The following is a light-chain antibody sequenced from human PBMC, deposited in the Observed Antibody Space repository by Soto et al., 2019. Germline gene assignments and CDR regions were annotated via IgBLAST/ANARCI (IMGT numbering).Light chain of an antibody. V-gene: IGKV4-1*01. Sequence: DIVMTQSPDSLAVSLGERATINCRSSQSLLYSSNNENYIAWYQQKPGQPPKLLIYWASTRDSGVPERFNGSGSETDFTLTISSLQAEDVAVYYCQQYYSPLVTFGQGTRLEIK. CDR2: WAS. CDR3: QQYYSPLVT. CDR1: QSLLYSSNNENY. J-gene: IGKJ2*01.